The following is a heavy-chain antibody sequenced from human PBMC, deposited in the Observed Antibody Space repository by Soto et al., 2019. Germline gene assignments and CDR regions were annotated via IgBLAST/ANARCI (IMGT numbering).Heavy chain of an antibody. CDR3: TREFRTSGSRDAFDI. D-gene: IGHD1-26*01. J-gene: IGHJ3*02. Sequence: EVQVVESGGGLVQPGGPLRLSCVASGFTVSSNYMTWVRQAPGKGLEWVSVLYSGGGGTTFYADSVKGRFTISRDTSNNTLCLEMNSLRAEDTAVYYCTREFRTSGSRDAFDIWGQGTMVTVSS. V-gene: IGHV3-66*01. CDR2: LYSGGGGTT. CDR1: GFTVSSNY.